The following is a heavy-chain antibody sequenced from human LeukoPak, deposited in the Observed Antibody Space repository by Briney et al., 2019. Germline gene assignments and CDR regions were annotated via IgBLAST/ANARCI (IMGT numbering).Heavy chain of an antibody. CDR2: IYSGGST. Sequence: GSLRLSCAASGFTVSSNYMSWVRQAPGNRLEWVSVIYSGGSTYYADSVKGRFTISRDTSKNTLYLQMDSLRAEDTAVYYCARDAFLDVGHDDWGQGTLVTVSS. D-gene: IGHD3-10*02. CDR3: ARDAFLDVGHDD. CDR1: GFTVSSNY. V-gene: IGHV3-53*01. J-gene: IGHJ4*02.